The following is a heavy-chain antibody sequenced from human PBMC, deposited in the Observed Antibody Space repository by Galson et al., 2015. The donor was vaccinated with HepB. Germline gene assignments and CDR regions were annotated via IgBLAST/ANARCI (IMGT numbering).Heavy chain of an antibody. J-gene: IGHJ4*02. Sequence: SVKVSCKASGYTSTGYYLHWVRQAPGQGLESLGWINPNSGERSTKYEQKFQGRVTMTTDTSTSTAYMALRSLRSDDTAVYYCARVVRGGASYFDYWGQGTLVTVSS. CDR3: ARVVRGGASYFDY. CDR1: GYTSTGYY. CDR2: INPNSGERST. D-gene: IGHD4-23*01. V-gene: IGHV1-2*02.